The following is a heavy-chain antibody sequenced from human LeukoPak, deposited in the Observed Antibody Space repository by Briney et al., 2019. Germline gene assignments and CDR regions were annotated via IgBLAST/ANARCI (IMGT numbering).Heavy chain of an antibody. CDR1: GYTFTSYY. D-gene: IGHD3-22*01. J-gene: IGHJ3*02. CDR2: INPSGGST. CDR3: ASTLAVYYDSSGYYYGAFDI. V-gene: IGHV1-46*01. Sequence: ASVKVSCKASGYTFTSYYMHWVRQAPGQGLEWMGIINPSGGSTSYAQKFQGRVTMTRDTSTGTVYMELSSLRSEDTAVYYCASTLAVYYDSSGYYYGAFDIWGQGTMVTVSS.